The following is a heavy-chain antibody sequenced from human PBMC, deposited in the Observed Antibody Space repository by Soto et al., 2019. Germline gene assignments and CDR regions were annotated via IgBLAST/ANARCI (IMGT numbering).Heavy chain of an antibody. J-gene: IGHJ4*02. CDR1: GFTFSSCA. V-gene: IGHV3-23*01. CDR3: EKDKQAAGSQWLVPI. CDR2: ISDDGGKT. D-gene: IGHD6-19*01. Sequence: GGSLRLSCAASGFTFSSCAMTWVRQAPGMGLQWVSAISDDGGKTHYADSVRGRFTISRDNSKNTLYLQLNSLGAEDTAVYYCEKDKQAAGSQWLVPIWGRGTLVTVSS.